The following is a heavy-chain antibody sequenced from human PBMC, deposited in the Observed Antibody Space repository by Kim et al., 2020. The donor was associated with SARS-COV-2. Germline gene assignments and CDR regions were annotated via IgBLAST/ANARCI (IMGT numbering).Heavy chain of an antibody. Sequence: SETLSLTCTVSGGSISSSSYYWGWIRQPPGKGLEWIGSIYYSGSTYYNPSLKSRVTISVDTSKNQFSLKLSSVTAADTAVYYCASCSSTSCERITMVQGVIYFDYWGQGTLVTVSS. D-gene: IGHD3-10*01. J-gene: IGHJ4*02. V-gene: IGHV4-39*01. CDR1: GGSISSSSYY. CDR3: ASCSSTSCERITMVQGVIYFDY. CDR2: IYYSGST.